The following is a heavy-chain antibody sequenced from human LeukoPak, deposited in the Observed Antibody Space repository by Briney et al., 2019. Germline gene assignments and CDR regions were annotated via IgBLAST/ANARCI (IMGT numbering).Heavy chain of an antibody. V-gene: IGHV4-4*09. J-gene: IGHJ4*02. CDR1: GGSINSYY. CDR3: ARGLGGNYFDY. D-gene: IGHD3-10*01. CDR2: IYTSGTT. Sequence: PSETLSLTCTVSGGSINSYYWSWIQQPPGKGLEWIGYIYTSGTTNFNPSLESRVSISVDTSKNQFSLKLGSVTAADTAVYYCARGLGGNYFDYWGQGTLVTVSS.